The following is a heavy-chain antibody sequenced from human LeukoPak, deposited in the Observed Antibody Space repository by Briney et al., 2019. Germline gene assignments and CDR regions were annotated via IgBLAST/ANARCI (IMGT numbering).Heavy chain of an antibody. CDR3: ARSLELKYYFDY. CDR1: GGSISSGGYY. V-gene: IGHV4-31*03. J-gene: IGHJ4*02. CDR2: IYYSGST. Sequence: SETLSLTCTVPGGSISSGGYYWSWIRQHPGKGLEWIGYIYYSGSTYYSPSLKSRVTISVDTSKNQFSLKLSSVTAADTAVYYCARSLELKYYFDYWGQGTLVTVSS. D-gene: IGHD1-7*01.